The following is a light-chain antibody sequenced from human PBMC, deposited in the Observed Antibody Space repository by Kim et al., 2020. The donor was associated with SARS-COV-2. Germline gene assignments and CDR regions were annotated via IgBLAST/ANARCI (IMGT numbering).Light chain of an antibody. CDR1: NIGTKT. V-gene: IGLV3-9*01. CDR3: QVWAGNTYV. CDR2: RDH. Sequence: SYELTQPLSVSVAPGQTASVSCGGGNIGTKTVHWYQQTPGQAPVLVIFRDHNRPSGIPERFSASKSMNTATLTISRAQVEDEADYYCQVWAGNTYVFGTG. J-gene: IGLJ1*01.